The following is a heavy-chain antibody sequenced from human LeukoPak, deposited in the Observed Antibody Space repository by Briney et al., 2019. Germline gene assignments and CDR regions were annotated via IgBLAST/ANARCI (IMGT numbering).Heavy chain of an antibody. CDR1: GFTFSSYA. CDR3: ASLGSSWYQFDP. CDR2: ISYDGSNK. V-gene: IGHV3-30-3*01. D-gene: IGHD6-13*01. Sequence: GGSLRLSCEASGFTFSSYAMHWARQAPGKGLEWVAVISYDGSNKYYADSVKGRFTISRDNSKNTLYLQTNSLRAEDTAVYYCASLGSSWYQFDPWGQGTLVTVSS. J-gene: IGHJ5*02.